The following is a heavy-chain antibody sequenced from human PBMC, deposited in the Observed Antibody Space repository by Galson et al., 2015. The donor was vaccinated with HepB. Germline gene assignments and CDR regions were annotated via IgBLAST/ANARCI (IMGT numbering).Heavy chain of an antibody. V-gene: IGHV3-73*01. Sequence: SLRLSCAASGFTFSGSAIHWVRQASGKGLEWVGRIRSKASSHATAYTASLKGRFTISRDDSKNTAYLHMNSLKTEDTAVYYCARLGDLSVYSSLWGQGTLVTVSS. CDR1: GFTFSGSA. CDR3: ARLGDLSVYSSL. CDR2: IRSKASSHAT. J-gene: IGHJ4*02. D-gene: IGHD3-22*01.